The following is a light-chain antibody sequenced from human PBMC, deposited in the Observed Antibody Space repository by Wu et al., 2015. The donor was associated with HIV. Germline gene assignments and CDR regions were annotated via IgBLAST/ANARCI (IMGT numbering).Light chain of an antibody. V-gene: IGKV3-20*01. CDR2: AAS. Sequence: EIVLTQSPGTLSLSPGERATLSCRASQSVSSDYLAWYQQKPGQAPRLLMYAASSRATGIPDRFSGSGSGTDFILTISRLEPEDFAVYYCQQYGSSSYTFGQGTKLEIK. J-gene: IGKJ2*01. CDR3: QQYGSSSYT. CDR1: QSVSSDY.